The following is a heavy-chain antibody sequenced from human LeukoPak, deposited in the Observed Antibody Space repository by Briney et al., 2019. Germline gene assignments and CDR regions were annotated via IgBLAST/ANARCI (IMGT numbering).Heavy chain of an antibody. CDR2: IWFDGSNK. J-gene: IGHJ4*02. CDR1: GFIFSSYG. CDR3: VREDYGGNPVFDS. V-gene: IGHV3-33*01. D-gene: IGHD4-23*01. Sequence: WESLRLSCAASGFIFSSYGMHWVRQAPGKGPEWVAVIWFDGSNKSNADSVKGRFTISRDNSKNTLYLEMNSLRAEDTAVYYCVREDYGGNPVFDSWGQGTLVTVSS.